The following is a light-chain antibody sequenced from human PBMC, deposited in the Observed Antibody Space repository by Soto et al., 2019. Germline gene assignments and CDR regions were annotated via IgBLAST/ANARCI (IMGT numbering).Light chain of an antibody. CDR1: QSISSN. CDR2: AAS. Sequence: DIQMTQSPSSLSSSVLERFTITCRASQSISSNLNWYHQKPGKVPKLLIYAASNLQSGVPSRFSGSGSGTDFTLTISSLQPEDFGTYYCQQGYRSPPTFGQGTKVDIK. J-gene: IGKJ1*01. CDR3: QQGYRSPPT. V-gene: IGKV1-39*01.